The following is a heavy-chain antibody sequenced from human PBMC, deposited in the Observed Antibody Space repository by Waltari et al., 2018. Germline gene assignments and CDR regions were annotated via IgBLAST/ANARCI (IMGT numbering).Heavy chain of an antibody. D-gene: IGHD3-22*01. CDR1: GGTITSES. V-gene: IGHV1-69*02. J-gene: IGHJ6*02. Sequence: QVQLVQSGAEAKKPGSSGRGSCRAYGGTITSESVNWVRQAPGQGLEWMGGIMPDISETKYAVKFQGRITITADQSTGTVYMEVRSLRSDDTAVYYCAGGDGGYYYHKMDVWGQGTTVTVSS. CDR3: AGGDGGYYYHKMDV. CDR2: IMPDISET.